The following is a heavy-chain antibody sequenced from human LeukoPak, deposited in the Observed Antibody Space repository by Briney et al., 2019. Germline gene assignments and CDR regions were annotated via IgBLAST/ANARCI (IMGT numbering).Heavy chain of an antibody. V-gene: IGHV4-34*01. CDR3: ARFTFGGLSDYGMDV. D-gene: IGHD3-16*01. J-gene: IGHJ6*02. CDR1: GGSFSGYY. Sequence: SETLSLTCAVYGGSFSGYYWSWIRQPPGKGLEWIGEINHSGSTNYNPSLKSRVTISVDTSKNQFSLKLSSVTAADTAVYYYARFTFGGLSDYGMDVWGQGTTVTVSS. CDR2: INHSGST.